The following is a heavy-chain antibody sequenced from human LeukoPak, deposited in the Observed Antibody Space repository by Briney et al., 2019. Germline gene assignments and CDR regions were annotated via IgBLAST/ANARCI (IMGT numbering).Heavy chain of an antibody. CDR1: GGSISSGDYY. D-gene: IGHD2-2*01. CDR3: ARGCTSASCPD. CDR2: IYYRGST. V-gene: IGHV4-30-4*08. J-gene: IGHJ4*02. Sequence: SETLSLTCTVSGGSISSGDYYWSWIRQPPGKGLERIGHIYYRGSTYYSPSLKSRLIISMDTSKNQFSLNLTSVTAADTAVYYCARGCTSASCPDWGQGTLLTVSS.